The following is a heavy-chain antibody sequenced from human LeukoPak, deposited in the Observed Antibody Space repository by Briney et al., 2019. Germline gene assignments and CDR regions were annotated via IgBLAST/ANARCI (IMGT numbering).Heavy chain of an antibody. CDR3: ASRMNGDYGSMDV. V-gene: IGHV1-18*01. J-gene: IGHJ6*03. CDR2: ISAYNGNT. D-gene: IGHD4-17*01. Sequence: ASVKVSCKASGYTFTIYGISWARQAPGQGLEWMGWISAYNGNTNYAQKLQGRVTMTTDTSTSTAYMELRSLRSDDTAVYYCASRMNGDYGSMDVWGKGTTVTVSS. CDR1: GYTFTIYG.